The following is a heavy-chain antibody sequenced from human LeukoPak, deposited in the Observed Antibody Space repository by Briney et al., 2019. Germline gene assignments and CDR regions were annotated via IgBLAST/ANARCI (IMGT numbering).Heavy chain of an antibody. CDR2: INPSGGST. J-gene: IGHJ4*02. CDR1: GYTFTSYY. V-gene: IGHV1-46*01. CDR3: ARDQGPDDFWSGYSDY. D-gene: IGHD3-3*01. Sequence: ASVKVSCKASGYTFTSYYMHWVRQAPGQGLEWMGIINPSGGSTSYAQKFQGRVTMTRDMSTSTVYMELSSLRSEDPAVYYCARDQGPDDFWSGYSDYWGQGTLVTVYS.